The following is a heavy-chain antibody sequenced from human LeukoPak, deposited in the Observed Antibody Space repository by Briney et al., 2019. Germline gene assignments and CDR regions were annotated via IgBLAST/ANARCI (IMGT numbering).Heavy chain of an antibody. CDR1: GGSISFYY. J-gene: IGHJ4*02. V-gene: IGHV4-59*01. Sequence: PSETLSLTCTVSGGSISFYYWSWIRQPPGKGLEWIGYIYYSGNTNYNPSLKSRVTISVDTSKNQFSLKLSSVTAADTAVYYCAREMYTSGWSPSDYWGQGTLVTVSS. CDR3: AREMYTSGWSPSDY. CDR2: IYYSGNT. D-gene: IGHD6-19*01.